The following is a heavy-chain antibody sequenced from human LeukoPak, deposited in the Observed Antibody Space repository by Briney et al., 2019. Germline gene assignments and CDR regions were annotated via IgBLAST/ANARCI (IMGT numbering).Heavy chain of an antibody. Sequence: GSLRLSCAASGFTFSSYAMSWIRQPPGKGLEWIGEINHSGSTNYNPSLKSRVTISVDTSKNQFSLKLSSVTAADTAVYYCARVEAAAGNFMFDYWGQGTLVTVSS. CDR1: GFTFSSYA. J-gene: IGHJ4*02. D-gene: IGHD6-13*01. CDR2: INHSGST. V-gene: IGHV4-34*01. CDR3: ARVEAAAGNFMFDY.